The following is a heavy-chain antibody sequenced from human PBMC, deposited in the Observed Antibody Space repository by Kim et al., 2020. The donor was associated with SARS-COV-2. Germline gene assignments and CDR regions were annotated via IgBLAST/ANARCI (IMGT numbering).Heavy chain of an antibody. J-gene: IGHJ6*02. CDR2: IWYDGSNK. CDR3: ATDEGSGDSSGCAYFYYGIDY. V-gene: IGHV3-33*08. Sequence: GGSLRLSCAASGFTFSSYGMHWVRQAPGKGLEWVAVIWYDGSNKYYADSVKGRFTISRDNSKNTLYLQMNSLRAEDTAVYYCATDEGSGDSSGCAYFYYGIDYWGQGTMVTVSS. CDR1: GFTFSSYG. D-gene: IGHD6-19*01.